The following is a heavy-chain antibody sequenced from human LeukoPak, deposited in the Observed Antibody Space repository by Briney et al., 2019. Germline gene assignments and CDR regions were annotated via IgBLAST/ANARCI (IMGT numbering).Heavy chain of an antibody. Sequence: SETLSLTCAVYGCTFSGYYWSWIRQPPGKGLEWIGEINHSGSTNYNASPKTRVTISVDTSKNQFSLKLSTVPAVNTAVYYCARGFTIWGQGTTVTASS. CDR2: INHSGST. D-gene: IGHD3-16*01. CDR1: GCTFSGYY. J-gene: IGHJ3*02. CDR3: ARGFTI. V-gene: IGHV4-34*01.